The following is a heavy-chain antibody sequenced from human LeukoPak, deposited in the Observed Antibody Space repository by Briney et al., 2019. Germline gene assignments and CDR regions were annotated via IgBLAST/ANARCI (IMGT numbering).Heavy chain of an antibody. CDR1: GYTFTGYY. CDR2: INPNSGGT. J-gene: IGHJ3*02. Sequence: GASVKVSCKASGYTFTGYYMHWVRQAPGQGLEWMGWINPNSGGTNYAQKFQGRVTMTRDTSISTAYMELSRLRSDDTAVYYCAREGNYYGSGRYPPLGAFDIWGQGTMVTVSS. D-gene: IGHD3-10*01. V-gene: IGHV1-2*02. CDR3: AREGNYYGSGRYPPLGAFDI.